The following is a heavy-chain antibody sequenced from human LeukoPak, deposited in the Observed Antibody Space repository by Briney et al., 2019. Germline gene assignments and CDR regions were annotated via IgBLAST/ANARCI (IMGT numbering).Heavy chain of an antibody. V-gene: IGHV4-39*07. CDR3: RLNPIASDGYEIDY. Sequence: SETLSLTCTVSGASITSSPHYWGWIRQPPAKGLEWIGEINHSGSTNYNPSLKSRVTISVDTPKNQFSLKLSSVTAADTAVYYCRLNPIASDGYEIDYWGQGTLVTVSS. CDR1: GASITSSPHY. J-gene: IGHJ4*02. CDR2: INHSGST. D-gene: IGHD5/OR15-5a*01.